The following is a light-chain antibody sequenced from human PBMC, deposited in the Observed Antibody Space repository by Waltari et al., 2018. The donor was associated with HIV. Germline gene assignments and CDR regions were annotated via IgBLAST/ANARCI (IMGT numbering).Light chain of an antibody. V-gene: IGLV2-14*01. CDR3: TSYASSSSLL. Sequence: QSALTQPATVSGSPGQSITISCTGVSNDVGGYNYVSWYQHLPGKATKLISYEVRNRPAGVSKRFSGSKSGNTASLTISGLQAEDEADYYCTSYASSSSLLCGGGTKLTVL. J-gene: IGLJ2*01. CDR1: SNDVGGYNY. CDR2: EVR.